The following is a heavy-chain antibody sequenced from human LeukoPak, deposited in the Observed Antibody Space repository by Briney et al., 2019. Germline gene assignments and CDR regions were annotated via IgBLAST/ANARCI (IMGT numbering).Heavy chain of an antibody. CDR3: ARDLSGVTGYTYGRGIDY. V-gene: IGHV3-7*01. CDR2: IKKDGSEK. CDR1: GFTFSSYS. Sequence: PGGSLRLSCAASGFTFSSYSMNWVRQAPGKGLEWVANIKKDGSEKYYVDSVKGRFTISRDNAKTSLYLQMNILRAEDTAVYYCARDLSGVTGYTYGRGIDYWGQGTLVTVSS. J-gene: IGHJ4*02. D-gene: IGHD5-18*01.